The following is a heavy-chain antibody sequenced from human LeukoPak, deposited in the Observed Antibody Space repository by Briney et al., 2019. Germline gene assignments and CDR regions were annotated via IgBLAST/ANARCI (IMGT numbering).Heavy chain of an antibody. D-gene: IGHD6-13*01. CDR2: IIPIFGTA. J-gene: IGHJ5*02. Sequence: ASVKVSCKASGGTFSSYAISWVRQAPGQGLEWMGGIIPIFGTANYAQKFQGRVTITADESTSTAYMELSSLRSEDTAVYYCAREGVYSSSWKWFDPWDQGTLVTVSS. CDR1: GGTFSSYA. V-gene: IGHV1-69*01. CDR3: AREGVYSSSWKWFDP.